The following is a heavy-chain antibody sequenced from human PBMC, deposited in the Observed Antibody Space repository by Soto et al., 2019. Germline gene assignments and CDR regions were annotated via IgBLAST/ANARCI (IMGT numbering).Heavy chain of an antibody. Sequence: ASVKVSCKASGYTFTSYAMHWVRQAPGQRLEWMGWINAGNGNTKYSQKIQGRVTITRDTSASTAYMELSSLRSEDTAVYYCARSIVVVTALDYWGQGTLVTVS. CDR2: INAGNGNT. D-gene: IGHD2-21*02. CDR3: ARSIVVVTALDY. V-gene: IGHV1-3*01. CDR1: GYTFTSYA. J-gene: IGHJ4*02.